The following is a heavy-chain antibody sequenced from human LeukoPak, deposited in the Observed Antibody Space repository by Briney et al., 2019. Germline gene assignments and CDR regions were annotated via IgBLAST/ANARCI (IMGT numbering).Heavy chain of an antibody. D-gene: IGHD3-16*02. CDR2: IYSGGST. CDR1: GFTVSSNY. J-gene: IGHJ4*02. CDR3: SGGAIAVLDY. Sequence: PAGSLRLPCAASGFTVSSNYMTWVLQAPGKGLEWVSVIYSGGSTYYADSVKGRFTISRDNSKNTLFLQMNSLRAEDTAVYYCSGGAIAVLDYWGQGILVLVSS. V-gene: IGHV3-53*01.